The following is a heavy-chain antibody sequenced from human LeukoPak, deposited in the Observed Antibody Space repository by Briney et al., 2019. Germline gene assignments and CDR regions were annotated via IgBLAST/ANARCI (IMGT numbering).Heavy chain of an antibody. D-gene: IGHD2-2*01. J-gene: IGHJ4*02. Sequence: SETLSLTCSVSGGSISSYYWSWIRQPAGKGREWIGRIYTTGNTDYNPSLKSRVTISVDTSKNQFSLKLSSVTSADTAVYYCAGGDCSSTSCYAPRDYWGQGTLVTVSS. V-gene: IGHV4-4*07. CDR2: IYTTGNT. CDR3: AGGDCSSTSCYAPRDY. CDR1: GGSISSYY.